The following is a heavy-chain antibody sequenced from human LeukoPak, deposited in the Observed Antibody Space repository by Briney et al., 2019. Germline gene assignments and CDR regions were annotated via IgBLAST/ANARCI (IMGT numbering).Heavy chain of an antibody. CDR1: GGSISSSRYY. J-gene: IGHJ3*02. Sequence: SETLSLTCNVSGGSISSSRYYWGWIRQPPGKGLEWMGSIYYSGSTYYNPSLKSRVTISVDTSKNQFSLKLSSVTAADTAVYYCARHKEPDAFYIWGQGTMVTVSS. V-gene: IGHV4-39*01. CDR2: IYYSGST. CDR3: ARHKEPDAFYI.